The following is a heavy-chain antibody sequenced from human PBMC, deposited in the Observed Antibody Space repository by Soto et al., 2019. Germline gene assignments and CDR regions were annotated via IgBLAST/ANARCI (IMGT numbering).Heavy chain of an antibody. D-gene: IGHD2-2*02. CDR2: IYPGDSDT. Sequence: GESLKISCKGSGYTFTTYWIGWVRQMPGKGLEWMGIIYPGDSDTRYSPSFQGQVTISADKSITTAYLQWSSLEASDTAMYYCARRYCISTSCNSPFDYWGQGTLVTVSS. J-gene: IGHJ4*02. CDR3: ARRYCISTSCNSPFDY. CDR1: GYTFTTYW. V-gene: IGHV5-51*01.